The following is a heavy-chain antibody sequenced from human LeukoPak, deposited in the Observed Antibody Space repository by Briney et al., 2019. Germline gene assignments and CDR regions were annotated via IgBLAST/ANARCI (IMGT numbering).Heavy chain of an antibody. V-gene: IGHV4-59*08. J-gene: IGHJ5*02. CDR3: ARNDYYDFWSGYRRAPWFDP. Sequence: PSETLSLTCTVSGGSISSYYWSWIRQPPGKGLEWIGYIYYSGSTNYNPSLKSRVTISVDTSKNQFSLKLSSVTAADTAVYYCARNDYYDFWSGYRRAPWFDPWGQGTLVTVSS. CDR2: IYYSGST. CDR1: GGSISSYY. D-gene: IGHD3-3*01.